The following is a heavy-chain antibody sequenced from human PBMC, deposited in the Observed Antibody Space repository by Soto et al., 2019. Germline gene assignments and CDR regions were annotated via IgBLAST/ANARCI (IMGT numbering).Heavy chain of an antibody. Sequence: GGSLRLSCAASGFTFSSYSMNWVRQAPGKGLEWVSSISSSSSYIYYADSVKGRFTISRDNAKNSLYLQMNSLRAEDTAVYYCARVEPYDYGAPGAIDFWGQGIMVSVSS. CDR3: ARVEPYDYGAPGAIDF. D-gene: IGHD4-17*01. V-gene: IGHV3-21*01. CDR2: ISSSSSYI. J-gene: IGHJ3*01. CDR1: GFTFSSYS.